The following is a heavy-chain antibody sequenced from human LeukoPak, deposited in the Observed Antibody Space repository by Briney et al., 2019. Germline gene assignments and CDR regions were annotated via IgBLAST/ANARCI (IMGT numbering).Heavy chain of an antibody. V-gene: IGHV1-18*01. CDR2: ISAYNGNT. J-gene: IGHJ4*02. CDR3: ARVWKSGMYSSSPFDY. Sequence: ASVKVSCKASGYTFTSYGISWVRQAPGQGLEWRGWISAYNGNTNYAQKLQGRVTMTTDTSTSTAYMELRSLRSDDTAVYYCARVWKSGMYSSSPFDYWGQGTLVTVSS. D-gene: IGHD6-6*01. CDR1: GYTFTSYG.